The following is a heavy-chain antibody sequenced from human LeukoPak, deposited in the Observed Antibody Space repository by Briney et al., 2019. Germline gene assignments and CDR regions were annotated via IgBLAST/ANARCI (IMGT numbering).Heavy chain of an antibody. Sequence: ASVKVSCKASGYTFTSYARHWVRQAPGQRLEWMGWINAGNGNTKYSQKFQGRVTITRDTSASTAYMELSSLRSEDTAVYYCARVSLAYQLPRDYWGQGTLVTVSS. CDR1: GYTFTSYA. CDR2: INAGNGNT. V-gene: IGHV1-3*01. D-gene: IGHD2-2*01. J-gene: IGHJ4*02. CDR3: ARVSLAYQLPRDY.